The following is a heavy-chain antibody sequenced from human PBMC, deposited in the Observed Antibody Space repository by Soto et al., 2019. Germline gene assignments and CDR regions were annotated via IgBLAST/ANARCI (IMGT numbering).Heavy chain of an antibody. CDR3: AKIPCGGDCYLGLEYYYYYGMDV. Sequence: EVQLLESGGGLVQPGGSLRLSCAASGFTFSSYAMSWVRQAPGKGLEWVSAISGSGGSTYYADSVKVRFTISRDNSKNTLYLQLNSLRAEDTAVYYCAKIPCGGDCYLGLEYYYYYGMDVWGQGTTVTVSS. D-gene: IGHD2-21*02. J-gene: IGHJ6*02. CDR1: GFTFSSYA. V-gene: IGHV3-23*01. CDR2: ISGSGGST.